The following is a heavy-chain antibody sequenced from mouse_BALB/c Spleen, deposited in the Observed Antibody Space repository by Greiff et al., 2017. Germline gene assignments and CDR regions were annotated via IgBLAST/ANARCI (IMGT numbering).Heavy chain of an antibody. V-gene: IGHV5-12-2*01. J-gene: IGHJ3*01. CDR1: GFTFSSYT. D-gene: IGHD2-4*01. CDR2: ISNGGGST. Sequence: EVMLVESGGGLVQPGGSLKLSCAASGFTFSSYTMSWVRQTPEKRLEWVAYISNGGGSTYYPDTVKGRFTISRDNAKNTLYLQMSSLKSEDTAMYYCARQRGYDYDAWFAYWGQGTLVTVSA. CDR3: ARQRGYDYDAWFAY.